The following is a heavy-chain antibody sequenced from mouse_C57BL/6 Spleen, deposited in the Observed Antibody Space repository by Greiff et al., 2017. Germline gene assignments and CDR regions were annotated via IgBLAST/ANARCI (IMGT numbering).Heavy chain of an antibody. Sequence: QVQLQQSGPELVKPGASVKISCKASGYAFSSSWMNWVKPRPGKGLEWIGRIYPGDGDTNYNGKFKGKATLTADKSSSTAYMQLSSLTSEDSAVYFCARIHDYDEGYWGHGTTLTVSS. J-gene: IGHJ2*01. CDR3: ARIHDYDEGY. CDR2: IYPGDGDT. D-gene: IGHD2-4*01. CDR1: GYAFSSSW. V-gene: IGHV1-82*01.